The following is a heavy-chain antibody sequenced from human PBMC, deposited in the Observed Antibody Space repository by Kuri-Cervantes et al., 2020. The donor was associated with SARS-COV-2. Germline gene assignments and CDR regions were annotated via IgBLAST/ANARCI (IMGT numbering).Heavy chain of an antibody. Sequence: GGSLRLSCAASGFTLSTYWMHWVRQAPGKGLVWVSRINSDGSSRSYADSVKGRFTISRDNAKNTLFLQMNSPRAEDTAVYYCARDPITMRVLDYWGQGTLVTVSS. D-gene: IGHD3-22*01. J-gene: IGHJ4*02. V-gene: IGHV3-74*01. CDR3: ARDPITMRVLDY. CDR1: GFTLSTYW. CDR2: INSDGSSR.